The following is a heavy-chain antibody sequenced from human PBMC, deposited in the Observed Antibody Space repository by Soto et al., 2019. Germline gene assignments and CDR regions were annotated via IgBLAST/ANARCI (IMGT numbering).Heavy chain of an antibody. CDR1: GGSVSSGSYF. J-gene: IGHJ6*02. D-gene: IGHD1-7*01. CDR3: ARDRAGTTPSYNGMDV. CDR2: IYYTGST. Sequence: SETLSLTCTVSGGSVSSGSYFWSWFRQPPGKGLEWLGYIYYTGSTNYNPYLKSRVTMSLDTSKNQFSLKLSSVTAADAAVYYCARDRAGTTPSYNGMDVWGRGSPVTVSS. V-gene: IGHV4-61*01.